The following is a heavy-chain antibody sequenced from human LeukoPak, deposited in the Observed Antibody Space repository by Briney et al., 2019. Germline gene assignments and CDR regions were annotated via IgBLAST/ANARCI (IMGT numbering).Heavy chain of an antibody. CDR3: WANEY. Sequence: GGSLRLSCAASGFSISSYWMSWVRQAPGKGPEWVANIKEDGTIKHYVDSVEGRFTISRDNAKNSLFLQMDSLRDEDTAIYYCWANEYRGQGTLVTVS. CDR1: GFSISSYW. D-gene: IGHD6-6*01. J-gene: IGHJ4*02. CDR2: IKEDGTIK. V-gene: IGHV3-7*01.